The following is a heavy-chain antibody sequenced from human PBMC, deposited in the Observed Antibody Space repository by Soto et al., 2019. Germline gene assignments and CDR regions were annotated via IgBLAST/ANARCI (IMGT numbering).Heavy chain of an antibody. J-gene: IGHJ4*02. CDR1: GFTFAEYA. V-gene: IGHV3-9*01. CDR2: IRWDSGNM. D-gene: IGHD5-18*01. Sequence: EVQLEESGGALVQPGRSLRLSCAASGFTFAEYAMHWVRQVLGKGLEWVSSIRWDSGNMGYADSVKGRFTTARDNAKNSLYLQMNSRRPEDTALYYGVRSKGGYSYGTPFDYWGQGTLVTVSS. CDR3: VRSKGGYSYGTPFDY.